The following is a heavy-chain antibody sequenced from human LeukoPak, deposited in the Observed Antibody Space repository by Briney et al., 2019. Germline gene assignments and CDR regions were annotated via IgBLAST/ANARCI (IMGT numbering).Heavy chain of an antibody. Sequence: GGSLRLSCAASGFTFSSYGMYWVRQAPGKGLEWVAIIWYDGSNKYYADSVRGRFTISRDNSKNTVHLQMNSLRAEDTAVYYCASLRSGPRYGMDVWGQGTTVTVSS. CDR2: IWYDGSNK. D-gene: IGHD3-3*01. CDR3: ASLRSGPRYGMDV. CDR1: GFTFSSYG. J-gene: IGHJ6*02. V-gene: IGHV3-33*01.